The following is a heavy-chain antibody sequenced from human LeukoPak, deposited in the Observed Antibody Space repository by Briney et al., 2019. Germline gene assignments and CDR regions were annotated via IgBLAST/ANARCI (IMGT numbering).Heavy chain of an antibody. D-gene: IGHD2-15*01. CDR2: INPNSGGT. J-gene: IGHJ5*02. Sequence: ASVKVSCKASGYTFTGYYMHWVRQAPGQGLEWMGWINPNSGGTNYAQKFQGRVTMTRDTSISTAYTELSRLRSDDTAVYYCAKTAGVVGSYNWFDPWGQGTLVTVSS. CDR1: GYTFTGYY. V-gene: IGHV1-2*02. CDR3: AKTAGVVGSYNWFDP.